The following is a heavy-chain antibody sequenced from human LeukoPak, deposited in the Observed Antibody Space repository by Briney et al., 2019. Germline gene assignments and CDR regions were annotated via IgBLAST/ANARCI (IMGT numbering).Heavy chain of an antibody. D-gene: IGHD6-13*01. Sequence: ASVKVSCKASGGTFSSYAISWVRQAPGQGLEWMGRIIPILGIANYAQKFQGRVTITADKSTSTAYMELRSLRSDDTAVYYCARPYSSSHDAFDIWGQGTMVTVSS. V-gene: IGHV1-69*04. CDR1: GGTFSSYA. CDR3: ARPYSSSHDAFDI. CDR2: IIPILGIA. J-gene: IGHJ3*02.